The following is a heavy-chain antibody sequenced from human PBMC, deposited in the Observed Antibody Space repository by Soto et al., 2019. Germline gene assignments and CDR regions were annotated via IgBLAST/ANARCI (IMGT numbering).Heavy chain of an antibody. Sequence: QVQLVESGGGVVQPGRSLRLSCAASGFTFNNYGMHWVRQAPGKGLEWVAVIWNDGNGYYYANSVKGRFTISRDNSKNTLYLQMSNLTAEDTAVYYCARRQISPPTRGAASARGGMDVWGQGTTVTVSS. CDR3: ARRQISPPTRGAASARGGMDV. J-gene: IGHJ6*02. D-gene: IGHD6-13*01. V-gene: IGHV3-33*01. CDR1: GFTFNNYG. CDR2: IWNDGNGY.